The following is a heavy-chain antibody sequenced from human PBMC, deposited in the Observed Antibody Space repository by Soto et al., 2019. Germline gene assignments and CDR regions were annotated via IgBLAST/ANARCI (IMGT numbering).Heavy chain of an antibody. J-gene: IGHJ6*02. V-gene: IGHV1-8*01. D-gene: IGHD3-3*01. CDR2: MNPNSGNT. Sequence: QVQLVQSGAEVKKPGASVKVSCKASGYTFTSYDINWVRQATGQGLEWMGWMNPNSGNTGYAQKFQGRVTMTRNTSISTAYMELSSLRSEDTAVYYCARVLSWASYYDFWSGYYNYYYYGMDVWGQGTTVIVSS. CDR1: GYTFTSYD. CDR3: ARVLSWASYYDFWSGYYNYYYYGMDV.